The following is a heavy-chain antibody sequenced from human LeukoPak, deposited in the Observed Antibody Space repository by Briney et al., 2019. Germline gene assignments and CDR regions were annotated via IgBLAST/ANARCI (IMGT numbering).Heavy chain of an antibody. V-gene: IGHV3-53*01. Sequence: TGGSLRLSCAASGFTVSIKYMSWVRQAPGKGLEWVSVIYSGGTTSYADSVKGRFTVSRDNSKNTVYLQMKSLRAEDTAVYFCARTLGRYFDFWGQGTLVTVSS. D-gene: IGHD7-27*01. CDR3: ARTLGRYFDF. CDR2: IYSGGTT. CDR1: GFTVSIKY. J-gene: IGHJ4*02.